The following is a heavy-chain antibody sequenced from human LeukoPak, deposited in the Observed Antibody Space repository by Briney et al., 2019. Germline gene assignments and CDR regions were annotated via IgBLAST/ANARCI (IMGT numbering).Heavy chain of an antibody. CDR1: GYTFTSNY. CDR2: IYPRDGST. J-gene: IGHJ6*02. CDR3: ARSLVVPAARGSYYYYGMDV. V-gene: IGHV1-46*01. Sequence: ASVKVSCKASGYTFTSNYIHWVRQAPGQGLEWMGMIYPRDGSTSYAQKFQGRVTVTRDTSTSTVHMELSGLRSEDTAVYYCARSLVVPAARGSYYYYGMDVWGQGTTVTVSS. D-gene: IGHD2-2*01.